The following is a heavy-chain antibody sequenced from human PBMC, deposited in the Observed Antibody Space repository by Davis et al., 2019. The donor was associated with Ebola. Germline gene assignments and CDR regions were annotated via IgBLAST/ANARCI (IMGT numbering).Heavy chain of an antibody. Sequence: PSETLSLTCTVSGGSISRGDSYWTWIRQHPGKGLEWIGYIYYSGSTYYKPSLKSRVTISLDTPKNQFSLNLYSVTAADTAVYYCARDLRYDSSGYDYYFYMDVWGKGTTVTVSS. CDR2: IYYSGST. D-gene: IGHD3-22*01. CDR1: GGSISRGDSY. J-gene: IGHJ6*03. CDR3: ARDLRYDSSGYDYYFYMDV. V-gene: IGHV4-31*03.